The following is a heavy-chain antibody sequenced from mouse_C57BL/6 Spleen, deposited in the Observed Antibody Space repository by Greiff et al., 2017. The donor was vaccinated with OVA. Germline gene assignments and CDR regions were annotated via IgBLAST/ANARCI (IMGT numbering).Heavy chain of an antibody. CDR3: TSFGAYGYDVAY. D-gene: IGHD2-2*01. CDR2: IRNKANNHAT. Sequence: EVKLVESGGGLVQPGGSMKLSCAASGFTFSDAWMDWVRQSPEKGLEWVAEIRNKANNHATYYAESVKGRFTISRDDSKSSVYLQMNSLRAEDTGIYYCTSFGAYGYDVAYWGQGTLVTVSA. J-gene: IGHJ3*01. CDR1: GFTFSDAW. V-gene: IGHV6-6*01.